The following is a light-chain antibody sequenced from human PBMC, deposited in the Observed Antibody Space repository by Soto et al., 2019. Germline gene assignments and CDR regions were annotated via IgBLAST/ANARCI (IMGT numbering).Light chain of an antibody. CDR2: GAS. J-gene: IGKJ2*01. CDR1: QSVSSN. CDR3: QQYGGSTLYS. V-gene: IGKV3-15*01. Sequence: EIVITQSPSTLSVSPGERATLSCRASQSVSSNLAWYQQKPGQAPRLLIYGASTRATGIPARFSGSGSGTDFTLTISRLDPEDFAVYFCQQYGGSTLYSFGPGTKVDIK.